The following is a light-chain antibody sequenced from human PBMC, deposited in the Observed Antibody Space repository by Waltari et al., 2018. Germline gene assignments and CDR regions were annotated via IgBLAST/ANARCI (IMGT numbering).Light chain of an antibody. CDR1: QDVRTW. V-gene: IGKV1-12*01. Sequence: DIQMTQPPSSGSASVGDRASISCRASQDVRTWLAWYQQKPGKPPNLLIYGSSTLQSGVPSRFSGSGSGTDFTLTINGLQPEDFASYFCQQTDSFPLTFGGGTKVEIK. CDR3: QQTDSFPLT. CDR2: GSS. J-gene: IGKJ4*01.